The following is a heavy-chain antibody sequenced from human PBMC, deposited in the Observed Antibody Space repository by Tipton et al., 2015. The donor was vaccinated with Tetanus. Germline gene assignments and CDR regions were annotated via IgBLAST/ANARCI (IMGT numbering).Heavy chain of an antibody. D-gene: IGHD2-2*01. Sequence: QLVQSGAEVKKPGSSVKVSCKASGGTFSSYAISWVRQAPGQGLEWMGGIIPIFGTANYAQKFQGRVTITADKSTSTAHMELSSLRSEDTAVYYCARDSCSSTSCASNAYYYYGMDVWGQGTTVTVSS. CDR2: IIPIFGTA. CDR3: ARDSCSSTSCASNAYYYYGMDV. CDR1: GGTFSSYA. J-gene: IGHJ6*02. V-gene: IGHV1-69*06.